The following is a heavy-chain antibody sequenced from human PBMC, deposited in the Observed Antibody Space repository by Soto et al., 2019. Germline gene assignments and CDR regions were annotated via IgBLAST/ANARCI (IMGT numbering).Heavy chain of an antibody. CDR1: GFTFSTYP. D-gene: IGHD6-19*01. Sequence: EVQVSESGGGLVQPGGSLRLSCVASGFTFSTYPMTWVRQVPGKGLEWVSCISGSGGTAYYADAVKGRFTISRDNSRNMLYLQMDSLRAEDTAVYYCAKVPLTPGWYFDSWGQGTLVTVSS. CDR3: AKVPLTPGWYFDS. CDR2: ISGSGGTA. V-gene: IGHV3-23*01. J-gene: IGHJ4*02.